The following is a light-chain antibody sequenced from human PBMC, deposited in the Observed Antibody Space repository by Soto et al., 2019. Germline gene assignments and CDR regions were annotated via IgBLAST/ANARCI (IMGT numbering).Light chain of an antibody. CDR1: SSNIGAGYD. CDR2: GNS. V-gene: IGLV1-40*01. Sequence: QSVLTQPPSVSGATGVRVTISCTGSSSNIGAGYDVHWYQQLPGTAPKLLIYGNSNRPSGVPDRFSGSKSGTSASLAITGLQAEDEADYYCQSYDSSLSGYVFGTGTKLTV. J-gene: IGLJ1*01. CDR3: QSYDSSLSGYV.